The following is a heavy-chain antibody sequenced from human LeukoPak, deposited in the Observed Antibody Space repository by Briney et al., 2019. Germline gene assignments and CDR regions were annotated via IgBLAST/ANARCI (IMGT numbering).Heavy chain of an antibody. J-gene: IGHJ5*02. V-gene: IGHV4-34*01. D-gene: IGHD1-1*01. CDR2: IDHSGST. CDR1: GGSFSGYY. CDR3: ARVRNWNDFGFDP. Sequence: PSETLSLTCAVYGGSFSGYYWSWIRQPPGKGLEWIGEIDHSGSTNYNPSLKSRVAISVDTSKNQFSLKLSSVTAADTAVYYCARVRNWNDFGFDPWGQGTLVTVSS.